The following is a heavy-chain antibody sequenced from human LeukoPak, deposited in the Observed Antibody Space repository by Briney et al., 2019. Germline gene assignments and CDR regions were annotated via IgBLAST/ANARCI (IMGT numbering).Heavy chain of an antibody. Sequence: PSGTLSLTCTVSGGSISSYYWSWIRQPPGKGLEWLGYIYYSGSTNYNPSLKSRVIISVHTCKNQFSLKLSSVTAADTAVYYCAREAYGDLLSYFDYWGQGTLVTVSS. J-gene: IGHJ4*02. D-gene: IGHD4-17*01. CDR3: AREAYGDLLSYFDY. CDR2: IYYSGST. V-gene: IGHV4-59*01. CDR1: GGSISSYY.